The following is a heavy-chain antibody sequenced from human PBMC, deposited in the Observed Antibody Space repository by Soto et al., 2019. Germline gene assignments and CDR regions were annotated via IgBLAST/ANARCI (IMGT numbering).Heavy chain of an antibody. J-gene: IGHJ4*02. CDR2: INWAGTSI. Sequence: EVQLVESGGGVVRPGGSLRLSCTASGFTFDHYGMSWVRQGPGKGLEWVATINWAGTSIGYADSVKGRFTIARDNAKKSVYLQMNSLRGEDTASYYCARDLSITAEPFDCWGQGTLVTVSS. CDR3: ARDLSITAEPFDC. CDR1: GFTFDHYG. V-gene: IGHV3-20*04. D-gene: IGHD3-10*01.